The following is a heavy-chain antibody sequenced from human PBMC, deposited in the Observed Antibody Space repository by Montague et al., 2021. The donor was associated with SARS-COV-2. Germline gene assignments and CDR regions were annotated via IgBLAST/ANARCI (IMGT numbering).Heavy chain of an antibody. J-gene: IGHJ3*02. V-gene: IGHV3-53*01. D-gene: IGHD1-26*01. CDR2: IYSRSDT. Sequence: SLSLSLAASGFTVNSNYMSWVRQAPGKGLEWVALIYSRSDTTYSVAVGDRCTISSDNYKNKLYLQMISLRVEDKAAFYCAGGGVGATCAFDIWGQGTTVTVSS. CDR3: AGGGVGATCAFDI. CDR1: GFTVNSNY.